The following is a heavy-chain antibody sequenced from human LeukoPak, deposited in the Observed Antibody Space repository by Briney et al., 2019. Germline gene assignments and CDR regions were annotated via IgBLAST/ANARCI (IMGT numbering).Heavy chain of an antibody. CDR1: GGSISSSSYY. V-gene: IGHV4-39*07. Sequence: SETLSLTCTVSGGSISSSSYYWGWIRQPPGKGLEWIGSIYFSGTTYYNPSLQSRVTISVDTAKNQFSLKVTSVTAADTAAYYCARDAHCTGVSCYSPYNWFDPWGQGTPVTVSS. J-gene: IGHJ5*02. D-gene: IGHD2-15*01. CDR2: IYFSGTT. CDR3: ARDAHCTGVSCYSPYNWFDP.